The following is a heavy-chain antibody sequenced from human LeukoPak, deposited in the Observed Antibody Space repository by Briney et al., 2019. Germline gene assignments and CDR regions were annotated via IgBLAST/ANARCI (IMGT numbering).Heavy chain of an antibody. V-gene: IGHV3-49*04. CDR1: GFVFSTYW. CDR2: LGSTAYGGTT. D-gene: IGHD3-9*01. CDR3: TRPYYDYLTGYYSDY. Sequence: PGGSLRLSCAASGFVFSTYWMTWVRQAPGKGLEWLALLGSTAYGGTTKYAASVKGRFTISRDDSKSIAYLQMNSLRTEDTAVYYCTRPYYDYLTGYYSDYWGQGTLITVSS. J-gene: IGHJ4*02.